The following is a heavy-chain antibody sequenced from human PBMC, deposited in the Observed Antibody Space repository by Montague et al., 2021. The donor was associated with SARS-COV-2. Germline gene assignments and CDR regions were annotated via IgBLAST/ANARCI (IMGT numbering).Heavy chain of an antibody. Sequence: SDTLSLTCSVSGDSISRSHYFWAWIRQPPGMGLEWIGSIYFTGKTYYHPSLKSRVTISIDTSKNHFSLRLSSVTAADSAVFYCARWGLNNAFDIWGLGTMITISS. J-gene: IGHJ3*02. V-gene: IGHV4-39*02. CDR1: GDSISRSHYF. CDR2: IYFTGKT. CDR3: ARWGLNNAFDI. D-gene: IGHD1/OR15-1a*01.